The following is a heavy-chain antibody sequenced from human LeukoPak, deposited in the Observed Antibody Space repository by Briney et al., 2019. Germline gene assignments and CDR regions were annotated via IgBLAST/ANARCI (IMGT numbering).Heavy chain of an antibody. J-gene: IGHJ6*03. CDR1: GFTFTSSA. Sequence: GTSVKVSCKASGFTFTSSAMQWVRQARGQRLGWIGWIVVGSGNTNYAQKFQERVTITRDMSTSTAYMELSSLRAEDTAVYYCARAPSKYDFWSGYHYYYMDVWGKGTTVTVSS. CDR2: IVVGSGNT. CDR3: ARAPSKYDFWSGYHYYYMDV. D-gene: IGHD3-3*01. V-gene: IGHV1-58*02.